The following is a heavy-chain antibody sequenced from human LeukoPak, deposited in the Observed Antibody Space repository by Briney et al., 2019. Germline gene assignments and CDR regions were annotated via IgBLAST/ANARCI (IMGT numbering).Heavy chain of an antibody. V-gene: IGHV1-18*01. Sequence: ASVKVSCKASGYTFTSYGISWVRQAPGQGLEWMGWISAYNGNTNYAQKLQGRVTMTTDTSTSTAYMELRSLRSDDTAVYYCQVGRAGCPDDAFDIWGQGTMVTVSS. D-gene: IGHD3-9*01. CDR1: GYTFTSYG. CDR3: QVGRAGCPDDAFDI. CDR2: ISAYNGNT. J-gene: IGHJ3*02.